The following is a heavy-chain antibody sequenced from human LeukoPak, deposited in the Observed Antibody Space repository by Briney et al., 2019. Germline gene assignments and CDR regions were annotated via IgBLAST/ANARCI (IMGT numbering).Heavy chain of an antibody. CDR2: ISSSSSPI. CDR3: AKDWRGYRNGAAD. Sequence: GGSLRLSCAASGFTFSSYSMNWVRQAPGKGLEWVSYISSSSSPIYYADSVKGRFTVSRDNAKNSLYLQMNSLRDEDTAVYYCAKDWRGYRNGAADWGQGTLVTVSS. CDR1: GFTFSSYS. V-gene: IGHV3-48*02. J-gene: IGHJ4*02. D-gene: IGHD5-18*01.